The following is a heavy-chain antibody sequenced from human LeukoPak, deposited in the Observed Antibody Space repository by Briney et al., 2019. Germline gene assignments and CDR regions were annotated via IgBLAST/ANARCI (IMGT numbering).Heavy chain of an antibody. CDR1: NDSLSNYY. CDR2: IYYSGST. CDR3: ARFRGALFDY. D-gene: IGHD3-10*01. V-gene: IGHV4-59*01. Sequence: PSETLSLTCTVPNDSLSNYYWSWIRQPPGKGLEWIGYIYYSGSTNYNPSLKSRVTISVDTSKNQFSLKLTSVTAADTAVFYCARFRGALFDYWGQGTRVIVSS. J-gene: IGHJ4*02.